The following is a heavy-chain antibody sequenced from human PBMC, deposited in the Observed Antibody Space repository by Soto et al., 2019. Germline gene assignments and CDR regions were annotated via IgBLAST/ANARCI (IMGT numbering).Heavy chain of an antibody. CDR3: VRQGIDYLHGLVDV. CDR2: VYYTGDT. J-gene: IGHJ6*02. V-gene: IGHV4-59*08. D-gene: IGHD4-17*01. CDR1: SGPDRSHN. Sequence: QVQLQQSGPRLVKPSETLSLTCTVSSGPDRSHNWGWIRQPPGRGLEWTGYVYYTGDTAYNPSLTSRVSRSADTSTNDSSLTLSSVTAAGSAVYYCVRQGIDYLHGLVDVWGQGTTVSVSS.